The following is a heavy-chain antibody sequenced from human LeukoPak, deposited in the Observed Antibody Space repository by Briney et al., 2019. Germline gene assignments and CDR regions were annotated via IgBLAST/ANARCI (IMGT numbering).Heavy chain of an antibody. J-gene: IGHJ4*02. Sequence: PSGTLSLTRTVSGGSISSYYWSWIRQSPGKGLEWIGYIYYSGSTNYNPSLKSRVTISVDTSKNQFSLKLSSVTAADTAVYYCARLVRGFTYGFDTGFDYWGQGTLVTVSS. CDR2: IYYSGST. V-gene: IGHV4-59*01. D-gene: IGHD5-18*01. CDR3: ARLVRGFTYGFDTGFDY. CDR1: GGSISSYY.